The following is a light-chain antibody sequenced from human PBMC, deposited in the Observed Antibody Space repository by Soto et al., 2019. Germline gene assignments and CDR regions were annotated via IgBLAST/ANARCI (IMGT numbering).Light chain of an antibody. V-gene: IGKV3D-15*01. CDR1: QYINTR. J-gene: IGKJ5*01. Sequence: EIVLTQSPATLSSFPGDRVTLSCRASQYINTRLAWYQHRPGQAPRLLIYDASNRAIGVPARFTGSGSGTEFTLTISSLQSEDFAVYYCQQYNNWPITFGQGTRLEIK. CDR2: DAS. CDR3: QQYNNWPIT.